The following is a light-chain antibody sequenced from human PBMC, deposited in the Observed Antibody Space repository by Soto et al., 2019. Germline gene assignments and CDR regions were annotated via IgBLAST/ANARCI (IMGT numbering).Light chain of an antibody. V-gene: IGKV1-17*03. Sequence: DSQMTQSPSAMSASVGDRVTITCRASQGISNSLAWFKQQPGQVPKRLIYATASLQSGVPSRFSGSGSGTEFALTISSLQPEDVANYYCLQHNSYPLTFGGGTKVEIK. CDR1: QGISNS. CDR2: ATA. CDR3: LQHNSYPLT. J-gene: IGKJ4*01.